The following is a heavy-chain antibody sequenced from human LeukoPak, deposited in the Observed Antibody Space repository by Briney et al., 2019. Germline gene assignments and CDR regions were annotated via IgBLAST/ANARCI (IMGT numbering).Heavy chain of an antibody. CDR1: GYTFTSYA. V-gene: IGHV7-4-1*02. CDR3: ARGPSSSWYSGEFDY. Sequence: VASVKVSCKASGYTFTSYAMNWVRQAPGQGLEWMGWINTNTGNPTYAQGFTGRFVFSLDTSVSTAYLQISSLKAEDTAVYYCARGPSSSWYSGEFDYWGQGTLVTVSS. J-gene: IGHJ4*02. D-gene: IGHD6-13*01. CDR2: INTNTGNP.